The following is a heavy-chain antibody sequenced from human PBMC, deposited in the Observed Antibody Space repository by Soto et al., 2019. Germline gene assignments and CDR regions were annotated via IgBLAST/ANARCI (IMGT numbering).Heavy chain of an antibody. CDR1: GYTFTDYY. CDR2: INPNSGGT. CDR3: ARGVYSSGWYYFDY. D-gene: IGHD6-19*01. V-gene: IGHV1-2*02. J-gene: IGHJ4*02. Sequence: ASVKVSCKASGYTFTDYYMHWVRQAPGQGLEWMGWINPNSGGTNYVQKFQGRVTITADESTSTAYMELSSLRSEDTAVYYCARGVYSSGWYYFDYWGQGTLVTVSS.